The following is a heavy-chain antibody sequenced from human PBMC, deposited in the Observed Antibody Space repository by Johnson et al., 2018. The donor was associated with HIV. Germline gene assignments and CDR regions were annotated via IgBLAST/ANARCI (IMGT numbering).Heavy chain of an antibody. Sequence: VQLVESGGGVVRPGGSLRLSCAASGLKFDDSGMSWVRQAPGKGLEWVSGINWNGGSTGYADSVEGRFTISRDNANNSLYLQMNSLRAEDTALYYCARGVRDSSGYPFAFDIWGQGTMVSVSS. V-gene: IGHV3-20*04. CDR3: ARGVRDSSGYPFAFDI. CDR2: INWNGGST. CDR1: GLKFDDSG. J-gene: IGHJ3*02. D-gene: IGHD3-22*01.